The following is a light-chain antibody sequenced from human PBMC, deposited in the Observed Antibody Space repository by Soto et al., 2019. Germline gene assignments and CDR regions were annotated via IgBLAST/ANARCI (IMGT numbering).Light chain of an antibody. CDR2: DAS. Sequence: IQLTQSPSSLSASVGDRVTITCRASQDIAIYLAWYQQKPGKAPKLLIYDASNLETGVPSRFSGSGSGTDFTFTISSLQPEDIATYYCQQYDNPSITFGQGTRLEIK. V-gene: IGKV1-33*01. CDR1: QDIAIY. CDR3: QQYDNPSIT. J-gene: IGKJ5*01.